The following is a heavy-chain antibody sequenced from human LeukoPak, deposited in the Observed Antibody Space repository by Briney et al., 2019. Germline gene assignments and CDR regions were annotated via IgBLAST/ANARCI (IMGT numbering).Heavy chain of an antibody. J-gene: IGHJ4*02. Sequence: SETLSLTCTVSGGSISSYYWSWIRQPPGKGLEWIGYIYYSGSTNYNPSLKSRVTISVDTSKNQFSLKLCSVTAADTAVYYCARQKPNWNYAHFDYWGQGTLVTVSS. CDR3: ARQKPNWNYAHFDY. V-gene: IGHV4-59*08. CDR2: IYYSGST. D-gene: IGHD1-7*01. CDR1: GGSISSYY.